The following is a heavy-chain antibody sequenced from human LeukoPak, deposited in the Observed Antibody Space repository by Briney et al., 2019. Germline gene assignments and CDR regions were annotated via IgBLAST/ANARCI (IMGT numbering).Heavy chain of an antibody. CDR2: IGTAGDT. J-gene: IGHJ6*02. V-gene: IGHV3-13*01. Sequence: GGSLRLSCAASGFTFSSYDMHWVRQATGKGLEWVSAIGTAGDTYYPGSVKGRFTISRENAKNSLYLQMNSLRAGDMAVYYCARAQLSYSYYYYYGMDVWGQGTTVTVSS. D-gene: IGHD2-2*01. CDR3: ARAQLSYSYYYYYGMDV. CDR1: GFTFSSYD.